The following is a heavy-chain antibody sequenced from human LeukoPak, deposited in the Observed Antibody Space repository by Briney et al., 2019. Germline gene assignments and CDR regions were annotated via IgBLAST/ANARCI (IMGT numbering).Heavy chain of an antibody. V-gene: IGHV3-11*04. CDR2: ISSVTSAI. J-gene: IGHJ4*02. D-gene: IGHD3-16*01. CDR3: ARAMSTFGGVRNYFDS. Sequence: GGSLRLSCAASGLSITDYYMSWIRQAPGGGLQWIAYISSVTSAIHYANSMKGRFTMSRDSAKNSLDLQMNSLRAEDTALYYCARAMSTFGGVRNYFDSWGRGALVTVSS. CDR1: GLSITDYY.